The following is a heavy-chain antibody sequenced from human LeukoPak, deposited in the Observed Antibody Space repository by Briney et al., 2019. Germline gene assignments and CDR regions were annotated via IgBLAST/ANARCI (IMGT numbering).Heavy chain of an antibody. V-gene: IGHV3-33*06. Sequence: GGSLRLSCAASGFTFSSYGMHWVRQAPGKGLEWVAVIWYDGSNKYYADSVKGRFTISRDNSKNTLYLQMNSLRAEDTAVYYCAKGGPYNWSYQWNYWGQGTLVTVSS. CDR3: AKGGPYNWSYQWNY. J-gene: IGHJ4*02. D-gene: IGHD1-7*01. CDR2: IWYDGSNK. CDR1: GFTFSSYG.